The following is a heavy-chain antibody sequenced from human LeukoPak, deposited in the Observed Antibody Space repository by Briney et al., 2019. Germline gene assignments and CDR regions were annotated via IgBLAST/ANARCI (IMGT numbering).Heavy chain of an antibody. CDR2: ISGSGGST. CDR1: GFAFSDFS. J-gene: IGHJ4*02. CDR3: AKYTAMPCYFDY. Sequence: GGSLRLSCAASGFAFSDFSMNWVRQAPGKGLEWVSAISGSGGSTYYADSVKGRFTISRDNSKNTLYLQMNSLRAEDTAVYYCAKYTAMPCYFDYWGQGTLVTVSS. V-gene: IGHV3-23*01. D-gene: IGHD5-18*01.